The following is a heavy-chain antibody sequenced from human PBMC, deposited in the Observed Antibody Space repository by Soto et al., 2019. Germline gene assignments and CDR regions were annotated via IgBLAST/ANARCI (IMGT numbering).Heavy chain of an antibody. D-gene: IGHD3-16*01. CDR2: INAYNGNT. CDR1: GYRFTSYG. J-gene: IGHJ4*02. V-gene: IGHV1-18*01. CDR3: AMVDVYVTPSPQDV. Sequence: ASVRVSCKASGYRFTSYGIGWVRQAPGQGLEWMGWINAYNGNTNYAQNLQGRVTLTTDTSTSTAYMELRSLRSNDTAVYYCAMVDVYVTPSPQDVWGQGTLVTVSS.